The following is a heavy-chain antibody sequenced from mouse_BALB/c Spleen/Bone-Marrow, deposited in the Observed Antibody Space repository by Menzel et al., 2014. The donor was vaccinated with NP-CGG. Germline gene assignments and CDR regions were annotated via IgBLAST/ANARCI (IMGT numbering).Heavy chain of an antibody. D-gene: IGHD1-1*01. Sequence: VMLVESGAELVKPGASVKLSCKASGYTFTEYIIHWVKQRSGQGLEWIGWFYPGSGSIKYNEKFKDKATLTADKSSSTVYMEVSRLTSEDSAVYFCARHEKANYGNYAMDYWGQGTSVTVSS. V-gene: IGHV1-62-2*01. CDR2: FYPGSGSI. CDR3: ARHEKANYGNYAMDY. CDR1: GYTFTEYI. J-gene: IGHJ4*01.